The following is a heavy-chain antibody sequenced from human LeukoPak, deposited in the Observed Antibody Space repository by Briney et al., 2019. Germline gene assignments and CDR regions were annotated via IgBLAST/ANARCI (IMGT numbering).Heavy chain of an antibody. Sequence: ESGPTLVNPTQTLTLTCTFSGFSLSTSGVGVGWIRQPPGKALEWLALIYWDDDKRYSPSLKSRLTITKDTSKNQVVLTMTNMDPVDTATYYCAHLSKYCTKGVCYYFDYWGQGTLVTVSS. CDR2: IYWDDDK. CDR1: GFSLSTSGVG. V-gene: IGHV2-5*02. D-gene: IGHD2-8*01. CDR3: AHLSKYCTKGVCYYFDY. J-gene: IGHJ4*02.